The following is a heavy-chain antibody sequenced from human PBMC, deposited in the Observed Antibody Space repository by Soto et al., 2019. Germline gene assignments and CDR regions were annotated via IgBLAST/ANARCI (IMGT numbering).Heavy chain of an antibody. J-gene: IGHJ4*02. CDR3: AKDGDIVVVPAAGGYFDY. CDR2: ISYDGSNK. Sequence: GGSLRLSCAASGFTFRSYGMHWVRKAPGQGLEWVAVISYDGSNKYYADSVKGRFTVSRDNSKNTLYLQMNSLRAEDTAVYYCAKDGDIVVVPAAGGYFDYWGQGTLVTVSS. D-gene: IGHD2-2*01. V-gene: IGHV3-30*18. CDR1: GFTFRSYG.